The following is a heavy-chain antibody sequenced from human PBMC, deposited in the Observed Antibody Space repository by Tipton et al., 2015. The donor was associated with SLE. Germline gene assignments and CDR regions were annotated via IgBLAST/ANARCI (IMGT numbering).Heavy chain of an antibody. D-gene: IGHD3-3*01. J-gene: IGHJ4*02. CDR1: GFTFSDYY. CDR3: SRGPLGVVRGLFDY. V-gene: IGHV3-11*01. CDR2: ISSSGSTI. Sequence: SLRLSCAASGFTFSDYYMSWIRQGPGKGLEWVSYISSSGSTIYYADSVKGRFNISRDNAKNSLYLQMISLRAEETAVYYCSRGPLGVVRGLFDYWGQGTLVTVSS.